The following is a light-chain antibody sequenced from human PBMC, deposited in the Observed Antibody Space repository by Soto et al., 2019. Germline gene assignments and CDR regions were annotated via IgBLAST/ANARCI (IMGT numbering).Light chain of an antibody. CDR2: GAT. Sequence: EIVLTQSPGTLSLSPGERATLSCRASQSVSSSYLAWYQQKPGQAPRLLIYGATSRATGITDRFSGSGSGTDFTLTISRLEPEDFAVYYCQQYGSSQYTFGQGTKPEIK. J-gene: IGKJ2*01. CDR1: QSVSSSY. CDR3: QQYGSSQYT. V-gene: IGKV3-20*01.